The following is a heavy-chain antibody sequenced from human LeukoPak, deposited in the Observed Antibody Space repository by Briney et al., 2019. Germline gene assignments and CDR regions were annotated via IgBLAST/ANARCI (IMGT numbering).Heavy chain of an antibody. J-gene: IGHJ5*02. CDR2: ISAYNGNT. V-gene: IGHV1-18*01. D-gene: IGHD4-17*01. CDR3: ARGYGDYVHWFDP. CDR1: GYTFTSYG. Sequence: ASVTVSCKASGYTFTSYGISWVRQAPGQGPQWIGWISAYNGNTNYAQKLQGRVTMPADTSTSTAYMELRSLRSDDTAVYYCARGYGDYVHWFDPWGQGTLVTVSS.